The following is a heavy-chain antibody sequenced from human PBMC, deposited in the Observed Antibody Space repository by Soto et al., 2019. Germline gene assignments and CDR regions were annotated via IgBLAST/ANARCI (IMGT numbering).Heavy chain of an antibody. V-gene: IGHV1-18*01. CDR1: GYTFTSYG. D-gene: IGHD4-17*01. Sequence: GASVKVSCTASGYTFTSYGIIWVRQAPGQGLEWMGWISAYNGNTNYAQKLQGRVTMTTDTSTSTAYMELRSLRSDDTAVYYCARDPSYGDFDYWGQGTLVTVSS. J-gene: IGHJ4*02. CDR2: ISAYNGNT. CDR3: ARDPSYGDFDY.